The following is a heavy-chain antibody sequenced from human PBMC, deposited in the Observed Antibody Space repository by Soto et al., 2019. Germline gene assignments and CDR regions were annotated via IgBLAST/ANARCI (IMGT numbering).Heavy chain of an antibody. V-gene: IGHV1-46*03. CDR1: GYTFISYY. J-gene: IGHJ6*02. Sequence: QVQLVQSGAEVKKPGASVKVSCKASGYTFISYYMHWVRQAPGQGLEWMGIINPSGGSTSYAQKFQGRVTMTRDTSTSTVYMELSSLRSEDTAVYYCARDLLGLGRMDVWGQGTTVTVSS. CDR2: INPSGGST. CDR3: ARDLLGLGRMDV. D-gene: IGHD3-3*02.